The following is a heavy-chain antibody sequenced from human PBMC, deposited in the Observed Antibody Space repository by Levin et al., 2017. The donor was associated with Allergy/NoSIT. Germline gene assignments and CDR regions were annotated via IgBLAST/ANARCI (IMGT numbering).Heavy chain of an antibody. CDR2: ISGSGGST. Sequence: LSLTCAASGFTFSSYAMSWVRQAPGKGLEWVSAISGSGGSTYYADSVKGRFTISRDNSKNTLYLQMNSLRAEDTAVYYCAKDLRDEGASDYWGQGTLVTVSS. CDR3: AKDLRDEGASDY. V-gene: IGHV3-23*01. CDR1: GFTFSSYA. J-gene: IGHJ4*02.